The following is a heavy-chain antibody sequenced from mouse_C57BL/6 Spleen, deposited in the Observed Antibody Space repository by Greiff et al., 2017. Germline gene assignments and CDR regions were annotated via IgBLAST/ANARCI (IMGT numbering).Heavy chain of an antibody. CDR2: ISSGSSTI. D-gene: IGHD1-1*01. V-gene: IGHV5-17*01. CDR1: GFTFSDYG. Sequence: EVQLVESGGGLVKPGGSLKLSCAASGFTFSDYGMHWVRQAPEKGLEWVAYISSGSSTIYYADTVKGRFTISRDNAKNTLFLQMTSLRSEDTAMYYCARNSGSSSYFDYWGQGTTLTVSS. J-gene: IGHJ2*01. CDR3: ARNSGSSSYFDY.